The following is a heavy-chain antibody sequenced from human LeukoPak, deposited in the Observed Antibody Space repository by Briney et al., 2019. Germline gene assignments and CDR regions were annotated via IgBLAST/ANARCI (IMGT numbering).Heavy chain of an antibody. CDR2: IYHSGST. CDR1: GGSISSGGYY. CDR3: ARDLDQCGSPYCFDY. D-gene: IGHD1-26*01. J-gene: IGHJ4*02. Sequence: PSETLSLTCTVSGGSISSGGYYWSWIRQPPGKGLEWIGYIYHSGSTYYNPSLKSRVTISVDRSKNQFSLKLSSVTAADTAVYYCARDLDQCGSPYCFDYWGQGTLVTVSS. V-gene: IGHV4-30-2*01.